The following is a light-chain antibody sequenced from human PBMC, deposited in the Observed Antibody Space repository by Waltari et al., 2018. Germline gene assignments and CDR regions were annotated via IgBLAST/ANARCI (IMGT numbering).Light chain of an antibody. J-gene: IGKJ4*01. CDR1: QSISSY. V-gene: IGKV1-39*01. Sequence: DIQMTQSPSSLSASVGDRVTITCRASQSISSYLNWYQQKPGKAPKLLLYAASSLHSGVPSRFSGSGSETDFTLTISSLQPEDFATYYCQQSYSTLMLTFGGGTKVEIK. CDR3: QQSYSTLMLT. CDR2: AAS.